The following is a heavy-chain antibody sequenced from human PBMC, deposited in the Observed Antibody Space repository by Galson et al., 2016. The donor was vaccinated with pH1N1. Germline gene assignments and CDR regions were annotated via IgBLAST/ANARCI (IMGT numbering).Heavy chain of an antibody. CDR2: ISANNGNT. Sequence: SVKVSCKASGYTFTTYGVTWVRQAPGQGLEWMGWISANNGNTNYAQKFQGRVTMTTDTSTSTAYMELRSLRSDDTAVYYCARGRYSTSWSDFDYWGRGTLVTVSS. J-gene: IGHJ4*02. CDR1: GYTFTTYG. V-gene: IGHV1-18*01. CDR3: ARGRYSTSWSDFDY. D-gene: IGHD6-13*01.